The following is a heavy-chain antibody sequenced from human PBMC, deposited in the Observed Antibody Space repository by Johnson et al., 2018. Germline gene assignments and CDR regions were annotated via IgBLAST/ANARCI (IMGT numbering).Heavy chain of an antibody. CDR2: INKDESET. D-gene: IGHD3-3*01. V-gene: IGHV3-7*01. CDR3: ARGDVWSGDY. J-gene: IGHJ4*01. CDR1: GFTFSDYW. Sequence: VQLQESGGNLVQPGGSLRLSCEASGFTFSDYWMTWVRQAPGKGLEWVATINKDESETYYVDSVKGRFTISRDNAKNSLYLQMNSLRAEDTAVYFCARGDVWSGDYWGHGTLGSVSS.